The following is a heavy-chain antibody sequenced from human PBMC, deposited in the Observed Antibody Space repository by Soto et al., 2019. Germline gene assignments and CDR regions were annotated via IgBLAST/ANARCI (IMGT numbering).Heavy chain of an antibody. V-gene: IGHV4-34*01. Sequence: QVQLQQWGAGLLKPSETLSLTCAVYGGSFSGYYWSWIRQPPGKGLEWIGEINHSGSTNYNPSLKRRVTISVDTSKNQFSLKLRSVTAADTAVYYGARGRGAIAAADNFDYWGQGTLVTVSS. J-gene: IGHJ4*02. D-gene: IGHD6-13*01. CDR3: ARGRGAIAAADNFDY. CDR2: INHSGST. CDR1: GGSFSGYY.